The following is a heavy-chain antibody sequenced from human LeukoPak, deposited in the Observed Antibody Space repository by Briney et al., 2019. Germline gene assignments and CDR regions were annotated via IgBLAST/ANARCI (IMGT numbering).Heavy chain of an antibody. CDR2: IYYSGST. CDR1: GGSISGYY. CDR3: ARDQCYYDSSGCWFDP. Sequence: SETLSLTCTVSGGSISGYYWSWIRQPPGKGLEWIGYIYYSGSTNYNPSLKSRVTISVDTSKNQFSLKLSSVTAADTAVYYCARDQCYYDSSGCWFDPWGQGTLVTVSS. J-gene: IGHJ5*02. V-gene: IGHV4-59*01. D-gene: IGHD3-22*01.